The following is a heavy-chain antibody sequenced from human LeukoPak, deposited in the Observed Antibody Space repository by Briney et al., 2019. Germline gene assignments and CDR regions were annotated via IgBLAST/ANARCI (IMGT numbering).Heavy chain of an antibody. D-gene: IGHD3-16*01. CDR2: ISGSGYYT. J-gene: IGHJ6*03. CDR3: AKDGSWGDYYFYFYMDV. CDR1: GSGFTFGNFG. Sequence: PGGSLRLSCEASGSGFTFGNFGMSWVRRAPGKGLEWLSGISGSGYYTYYADSVKGRFTISRDNSKNTLYIQMNSLRAEDTAVYYCAKDGSWGDYYFYFYMDVWGKGTTVTVSS. V-gene: IGHV3-23*01.